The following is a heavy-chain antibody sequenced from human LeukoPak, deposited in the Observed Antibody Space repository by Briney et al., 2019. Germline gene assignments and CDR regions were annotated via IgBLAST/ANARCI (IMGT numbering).Heavy chain of an antibody. CDR2: ISGSGDNT. CDR3: AKDPGTEQQLVRSAETYFDY. Sequence: GGSLRLSCAASGFTFSSYAINWVRQAPGKGLVWVSEISGSGDNTYYADSVKGRFTISRDNSKNTLYLQMNSLRAEDTAVYYCAKDPGTEQQLVRSAETYFDYWGQGTLVTVSS. D-gene: IGHD6-13*01. J-gene: IGHJ4*02. V-gene: IGHV3-23*01. CDR1: GFTFSSYA.